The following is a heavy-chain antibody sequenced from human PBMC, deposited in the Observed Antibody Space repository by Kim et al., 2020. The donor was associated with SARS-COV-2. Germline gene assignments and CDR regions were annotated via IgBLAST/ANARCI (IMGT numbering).Heavy chain of an antibody. Sequence: AHSVRGRFTISRDNSKSTVFLQMSSLGAEDTAVYYCAKAAASNSWYFFVYWGQGSLVTVSS. D-gene: IGHD6-13*01. CDR3: AKAAASNSWYFFVY. J-gene: IGHJ4*02. V-gene: IGHV3-23*01.